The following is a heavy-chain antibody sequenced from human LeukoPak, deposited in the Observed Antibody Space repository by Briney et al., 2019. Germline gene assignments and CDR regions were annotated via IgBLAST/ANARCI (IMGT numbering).Heavy chain of an antibody. J-gene: IGHJ4*02. CDR3: ARGFRAGDLGAFDY. CDR2: INAGNGNT. D-gene: IGHD1-26*01. CDR1: GYTFTSYA. Sequence: ASVKASCKASGYTFTSYAMHWVRQAPGQRLEWMGWINAGNGNTKYSQKFQGRVTITRDTSASTAYMELSSLRSEDTAVYYCARGFRAGDLGAFDYWGQGTLVTVSS. V-gene: IGHV1-3*01.